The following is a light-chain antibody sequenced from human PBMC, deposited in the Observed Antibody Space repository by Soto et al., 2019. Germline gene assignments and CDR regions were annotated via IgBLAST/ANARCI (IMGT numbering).Light chain of an antibody. V-gene: IGKV1-5*01. CDR1: QSISSW. Sequence: DIQMTQYPSTLSASVGDRVTITCGASQSISSWLAWYQQKPGKAPNPLIYDASSLKSGVPARFSGSGSGTEFTLTISSMKPDDFATYYCQQLNSYTQTFGGGTKVDIK. CDR2: DAS. CDR3: QQLNSYTQT. J-gene: IGKJ4*01.